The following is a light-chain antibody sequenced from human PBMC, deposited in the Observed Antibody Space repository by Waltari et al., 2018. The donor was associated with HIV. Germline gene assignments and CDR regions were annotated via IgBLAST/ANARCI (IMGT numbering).Light chain of an antibody. Sequence: QSALTQPPSVSGSPGQSVTISCTGTSSDVGSYNRVSWYQQPPGTAPKVMIYEVSNRPSGVPDRFSGSKSGNTASLTISGLQSEDEADYHCAAWDDSLNGVVFGGGTKLTVL. J-gene: IGLJ2*01. CDR1: SSDVGSYNR. V-gene: IGLV2-18*01. CDR2: EVS. CDR3: AAWDDSLNGVV.